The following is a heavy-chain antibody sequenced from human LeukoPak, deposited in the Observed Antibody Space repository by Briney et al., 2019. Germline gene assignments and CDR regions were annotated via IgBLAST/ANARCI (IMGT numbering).Heavy chain of an antibody. CDR1: GGSISSGGYY. J-gene: IGHJ6*02. Sequence: PSETLSLTCTVSGGSISSGGYYWSWIRQHPGKGLEWIGYIYYSGSTYYNPSLKSRVTISVDTSKNQFSLKLSSVTAADTAVYYCARRGPRGVPATVTTYSGMDVWGQGTTVTVSS. V-gene: IGHV4-31*03. CDR3: ARRGPRGVPATVTTYSGMDV. CDR2: IYYSGST. D-gene: IGHD4-17*01.